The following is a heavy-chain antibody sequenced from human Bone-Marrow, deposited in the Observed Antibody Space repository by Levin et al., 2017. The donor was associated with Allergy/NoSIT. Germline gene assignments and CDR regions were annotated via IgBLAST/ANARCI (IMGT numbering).Heavy chain of an antibody. J-gene: IGHJ4*02. CDR3: VSHSSSWSGVPAK. CDR1: GFSISKYW. Sequence: GESLKISCAVSGFSISKYWMSWVRQAPGKGLEWVGNIKKDGSEKFLVDSVKGRFSISRDNAKNSLYLQMNSLTAEDTAVYYCVSHSSSWSGVPAKWGQGTVVTVSS. CDR2: IKKDGSEK. D-gene: IGHD3-22*01. V-gene: IGHV3-7*02.